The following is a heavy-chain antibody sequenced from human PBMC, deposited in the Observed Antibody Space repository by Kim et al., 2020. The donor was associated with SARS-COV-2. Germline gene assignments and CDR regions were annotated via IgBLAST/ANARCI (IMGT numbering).Heavy chain of an antibody. V-gene: IGHV3-74*01. CDR1: GFTFSSYW. CDR3: ARGYYLDAFDI. Sequence: GGSLRLSCAASGFTFSSYWMHWVRQAPGKGLVWVSRINSDGSSTSYADSVKGRFTISRDNAKNTLYLQMNSLRAEDTAVYYCARGYYLDAFDIWGQGTMVTVSS. CDR2: INSDGSST. D-gene: IGHD3-10*01. J-gene: IGHJ3*02.